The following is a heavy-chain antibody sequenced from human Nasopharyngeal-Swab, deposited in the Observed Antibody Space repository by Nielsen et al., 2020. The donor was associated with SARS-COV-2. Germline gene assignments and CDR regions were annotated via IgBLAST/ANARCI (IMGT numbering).Heavy chain of an antibody. CDR1: GFTFSSYA. CDR2: ISGSGGST. CDR3: AKVTTVTDPDDY. D-gene: IGHD4-17*01. V-gene: IGHV3-23*01. Sequence: GESLKISCAASGFTFSSYAMSWVRQAPGKGLEWVSAISGSGGSTYYADSVKGRFTISRDNSKNTLYLQMNSLRAEDTAVYYCAKVTTVTDPDDYWGQGTLVTVSS. J-gene: IGHJ4*02.